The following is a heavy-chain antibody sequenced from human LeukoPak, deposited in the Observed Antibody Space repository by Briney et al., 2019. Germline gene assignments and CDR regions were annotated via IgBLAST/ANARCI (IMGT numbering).Heavy chain of an antibody. J-gene: IGHJ3*02. CDR3: ARASRYCSSTSCRSDAFDI. CDR2: ISSSSSYI. V-gene: IGHV3-21*01. Sequence: GGSLRLSCAASGFTFSSYSMNWVRQAPGKGLEWVSSISSSSSYIYYADSVKGRFTISRDNAKNSLYLQMNSLRAEDTAVYYCARASRYCSSTSCRSDAFDIWGQGTMVTVSS. CDR1: GFTFSSYS. D-gene: IGHD2-2*01.